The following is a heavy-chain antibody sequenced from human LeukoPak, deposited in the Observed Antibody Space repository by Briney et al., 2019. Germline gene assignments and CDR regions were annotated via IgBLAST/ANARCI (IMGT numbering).Heavy chain of an antibody. V-gene: IGHV4-59*01. CDR2: IYYSGST. CDR3: ARDRILDYGDTEHYYYGMDV. J-gene: IGHJ6*04. Sequence: SETLSLTCTVSGGSISSYYWSWIRQPPGKGLEWIGYIYYSGSTNYNPSLKSRVTISVDTSKNQFSLKLSSVTAADTAVYYCARDRILDYGDTEHYYYGMDVWGKGTTVTVSS. D-gene: IGHD4-17*01. CDR1: GGSISSYY.